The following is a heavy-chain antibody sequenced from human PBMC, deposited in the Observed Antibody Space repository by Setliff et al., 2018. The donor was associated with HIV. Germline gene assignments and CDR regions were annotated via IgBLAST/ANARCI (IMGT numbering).Heavy chain of an antibody. V-gene: IGHV1-69*06. Sequence: SVKVSCKASGGTLNKYVINWVRQAPGQGLEWMGGIIPIFGTPNYAQKFQGRVTMTEDTSTDTAYMELSSLRSEDTAVYYCATDPSDGARWQQIDYWGQGTLVTVSS. CDR3: ATDPSDGARWQQIDY. CDR1: GGTLNKYV. D-gene: IGHD1-26*01. J-gene: IGHJ4*02. CDR2: IIPIFGTP.